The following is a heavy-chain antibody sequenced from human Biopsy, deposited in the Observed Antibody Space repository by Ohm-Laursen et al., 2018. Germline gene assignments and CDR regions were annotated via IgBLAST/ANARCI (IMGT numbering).Heavy chain of an antibody. D-gene: IGHD3-9*01. CDR2: NIPILGTG. Sequence: ASVKVSCKASGGTFSKYGISRVRQAPGQGLEWLGGNIPILGTGNYAQKFQDRVTVAADTSTSTATMELRSLRSDDTAVYYCATKLTGYFHHWGQGTLVIVSS. J-gene: IGHJ1*01. CDR3: ATKLTGYFHH. V-gene: IGHV1-69*06. CDR1: GGTFSKYG.